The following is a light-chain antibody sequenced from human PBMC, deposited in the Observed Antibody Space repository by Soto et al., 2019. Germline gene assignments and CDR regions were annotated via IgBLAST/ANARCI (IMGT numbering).Light chain of an antibody. J-gene: IGLJ1*01. Sequence: QSALTQPASVSGSPGQSITISCTGTSTDVGSYNYVSWYQLHPGKAPKLMISEVSNRPSGLSNRFSGSKSGNTASLTISGLQTEDEADYYCSSYTSTSTPFVFGTGTKVTVL. CDR3: SSYTSTSTPFV. V-gene: IGLV2-14*01. CDR2: EVS. CDR1: STDVGSYNY.